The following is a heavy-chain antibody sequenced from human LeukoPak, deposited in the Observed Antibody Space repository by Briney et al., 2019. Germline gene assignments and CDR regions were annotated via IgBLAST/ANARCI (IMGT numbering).Heavy chain of an antibody. CDR2: VYYSGST. D-gene: IGHD5-24*01. Sequence: SETLSLTCTVSGVSLSSHYWSWVRQPPGRGLEWIGCVYYSGSTSYSPSLKSRVTMSIDTSKNQFPLNLSSLTAADTAVYYCVRDRGWLQFDFWGQGTLVTVSS. V-gene: IGHV4-59*11. CDR1: GVSLSSHY. CDR3: VRDRGWLQFDF. J-gene: IGHJ4*02.